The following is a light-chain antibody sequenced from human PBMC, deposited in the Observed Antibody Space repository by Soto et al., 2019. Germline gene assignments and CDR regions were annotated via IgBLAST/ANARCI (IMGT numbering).Light chain of an antibody. Sequence: DIQMNQSPSSVSASVGDSVTITSRAGQNIFSWLAWYQHKPGKAPNLLISAASTLQSGVPSRFSGRGSGTDFTLAISSRQPEDVATYYCQQARTYPLTFGGGTRVDIK. CDR1: QNIFSW. V-gene: IGKV1-12*01. J-gene: IGKJ4*02. CDR3: QQARTYPLT. CDR2: AAS.